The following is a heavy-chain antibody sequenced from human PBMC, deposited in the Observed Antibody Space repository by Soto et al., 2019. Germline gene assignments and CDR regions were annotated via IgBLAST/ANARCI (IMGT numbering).Heavy chain of an antibody. CDR1: GGSISSGDYY. CDR2: IYYSGST. CDR3: ARVGWLSVVTQNWFDP. Sequence: QVQLQESGPGLVKPSQTLSLTCTVSGGSISSGDYYWSWIRQPPGKGLEWIGYIYYSGSTYYNPSLKSRVTISVDTSKNQSSLKLSSVTAADTAVYYCARVGWLSVVTQNWFDPWGQGTLVTVSS. D-gene: IGHD2-21*02. J-gene: IGHJ5*02. V-gene: IGHV4-30-4*01.